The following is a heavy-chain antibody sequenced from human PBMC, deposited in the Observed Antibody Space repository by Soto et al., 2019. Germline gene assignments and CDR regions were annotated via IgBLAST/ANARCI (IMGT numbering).Heavy chain of an antibody. Sequence: SGPTLVNPTETLTLTCTVSGFSLTTGKMGVSWIRQPPGKALEWLAHIFSDNERPYSTSLQGRLTISKDTSGSQVVLSMTNVDPVDTATYYCARMNVDSYQFYYAMDVWAQGTTVTVSS. D-gene: IGHD4-17*01. V-gene: IGHV2-26*01. CDR1: GFSLTTGKMG. J-gene: IGHJ6*02. CDR2: IFSDNER. CDR3: ARMNVDSYQFYYAMDV.